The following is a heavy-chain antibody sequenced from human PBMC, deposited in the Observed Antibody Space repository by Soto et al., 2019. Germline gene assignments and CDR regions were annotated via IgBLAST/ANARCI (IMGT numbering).Heavy chain of an antibody. V-gene: IGHV3-74*01. Sequence: RGSLRLSCAASGFTFSGYWMHWVRQTPGKGLVWVSGIKTDGSDTRYADSVKGRFTISRDNSKNTLYLQMNSLRADDTAVYHCAKDTAMAPYYFDYWGQGTLVTVSS. CDR2: IKTDGSDT. CDR1: GFTFSGYW. D-gene: IGHD5-18*01. J-gene: IGHJ4*02. CDR3: AKDTAMAPYYFDY.